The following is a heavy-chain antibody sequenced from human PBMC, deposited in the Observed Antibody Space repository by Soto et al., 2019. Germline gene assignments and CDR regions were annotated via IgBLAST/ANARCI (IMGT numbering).Heavy chain of an antibody. D-gene: IGHD3-22*01. CDR2: IYYSGST. CDR1: GGSISPYY. CDR3: ARDSYCSDSFGYFLGS. Sequence: PSETLSLTCTVSGGSISPYYWSWIRQTPGKGLAWIAYIYYSGSTNYNPSLNSRVTISVDTSKNHCSLKLSSVTAADPAVSYCARDSYCSDSFGYFLGSWGQGPLVTVSS. V-gene: IGHV4-59*01. J-gene: IGHJ4*02.